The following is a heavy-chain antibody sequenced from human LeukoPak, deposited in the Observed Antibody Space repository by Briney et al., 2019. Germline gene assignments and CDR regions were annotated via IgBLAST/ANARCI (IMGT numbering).Heavy chain of an antibody. CDR2: IYYSGST. CDR1: GGSISSSSYY. Sequence: SETLSLTCTVSGGSISSSSYYWGWIRQPPGKGLEWIGSIYYSGSTYYNPSLKSRVTISVDTSKNQFSLKLSSVTAADTAVYYCARDTVAAVAGDYWGQGTLVTVSS. CDR3: ARDTVAAVAGDY. D-gene: IGHD6-19*01. J-gene: IGHJ4*02. V-gene: IGHV4-39*07.